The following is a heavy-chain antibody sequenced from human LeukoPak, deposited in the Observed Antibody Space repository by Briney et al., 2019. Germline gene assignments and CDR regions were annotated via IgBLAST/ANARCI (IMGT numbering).Heavy chain of an antibody. Sequence: SQTLSLTCTVSGVSITSDYYYWSWIRQPAGEGLEWIGRIYSSGSTNYNPSLKSRVTISVDTSKNQFSLKLSSVTAADTAVYYCARAYYYGSGSYAFDIWGQGTMVTVSS. CDR1: GVSITSDYYY. CDR2: IYSSGST. D-gene: IGHD3-10*01. J-gene: IGHJ3*02. CDR3: ARAYYYGSGSYAFDI. V-gene: IGHV4-61*02.